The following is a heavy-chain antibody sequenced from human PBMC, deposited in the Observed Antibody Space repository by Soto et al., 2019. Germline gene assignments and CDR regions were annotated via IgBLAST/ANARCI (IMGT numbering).Heavy chain of an antibody. CDR1: GFTFSTYA. J-gene: IGHJ4*02. V-gene: IGHV3-23*01. CDR3: AKDGPRRPSGYFFDY. Sequence: EVQLLESGGKLVQPGGSLTLSCAASGFTFSTYAMAWVRQAPGKGLEWVSGVSASGLNTDYADPVKGRFYISRDNSKNTVPLHRNGRRAEAPALFSWAKDGPRRPSGYFFDYWGQGRPFPVS. CDR2: VSASGLNT. D-gene: IGHD3-9*01.